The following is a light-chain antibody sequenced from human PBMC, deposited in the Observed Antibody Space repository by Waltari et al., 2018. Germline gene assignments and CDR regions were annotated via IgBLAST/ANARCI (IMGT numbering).Light chain of an antibody. Sequence: DIQFTQSPSFLSASVGARVTITFRASQDISTYLAWYQQKPGKAPKLLIHAVSTLQAGVPSRFSGGGSGTEFTLTISSLQPEDFATYYCQQLSGYPFTFGPGTKVDIK. V-gene: IGKV1-9*01. CDR1: QDISTY. CDR3: QQLSGYPFT. CDR2: AVS. J-gene: IGKJ3*01.